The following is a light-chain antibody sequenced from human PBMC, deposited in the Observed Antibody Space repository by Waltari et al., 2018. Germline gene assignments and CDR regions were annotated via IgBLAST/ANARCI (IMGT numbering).Light chain of an antibody. CDR1: QSVSNGY. CDR2: DAS. CDR3: QQYNNWPRT. Sequence: EIVMTQSPATLSVSPGERVTLSCRASQSVSNGYLAWYQQKPDQAPRLLIYDASARATGIPARFSGSGSGTEFTLTISILQSEDFAVYYCQQYNNWPRTFGHGTKVEIK. J-gene: IGKJ1*01. V-gene: IGKV3-15*01.